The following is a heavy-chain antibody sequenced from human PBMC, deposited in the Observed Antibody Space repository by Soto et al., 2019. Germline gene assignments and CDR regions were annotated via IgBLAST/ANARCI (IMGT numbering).Heavy chain of an antibody. D-gene: IGHD6-19*01. Sequence: QVQLVESGGGVVQPGRSLRLSCAASGFSFSTTGMHWVRQAPGKGLEWVAMISHDGGAVHFADSVKGRFTISRDDSKNTPYLQMNSLRPEDTAVYYCAKDLYSSDWYNYFDPWGQGTLVTVSS. CDR1: GFSFSTTG. CDR3: AKDLYSSDWYNYFDP. V-gene: IGHV3-30*18. CDR2: ISHDGGAV. J-gene: IGHJ5*02.